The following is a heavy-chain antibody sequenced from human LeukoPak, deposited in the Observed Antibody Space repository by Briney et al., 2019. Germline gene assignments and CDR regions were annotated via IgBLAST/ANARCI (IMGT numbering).Heavy chain of an antibody. D-gene: IGHD3-10*01. CDR3: ARVRGGMVRGVIDY. V-gene: IGHV3-21*01. J-gene: IGHJ4*02. CDR1: GFTFSSYS. CDR2: ISSSSSYI. Sequence: GGSLRLSCAASGFTFSSYSMNWVRQAPGKGLEWVSSISSSSSYIYYADSVKGRFTISRDNAKNSLYLQMNSLRAEDTAAYYCARVRGGMVRGVIDYWGQGTLVTVSS.